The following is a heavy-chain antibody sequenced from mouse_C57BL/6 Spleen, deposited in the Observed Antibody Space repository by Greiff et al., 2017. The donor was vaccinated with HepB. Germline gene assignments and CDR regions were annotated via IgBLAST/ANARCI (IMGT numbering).Heavy chain of an antibody. D-gene: IGHD1-1*01. Sequence: EVQLQQSGPELVKPGASVKISCKASGYSFTDYNMNWVKQSNGKSLEWIGVINPNYGTTSYNQKFKGKATLTVDQSSSTAFMQLNCLTSEDSAVYYCARSITTVVATPSVDYWGQGTTLTVAS. CDR1: GYSFTDYN. CDR2: INPNYGTT. CDR3: ARSITTVVATPSVDY. V-gene: IGHV1-39*01. J-gene: IGHJ2*01.